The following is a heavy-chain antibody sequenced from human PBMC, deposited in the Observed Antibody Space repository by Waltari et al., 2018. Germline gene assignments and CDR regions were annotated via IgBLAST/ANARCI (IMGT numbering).Heavy chain of an antibody. CDR2: ISGSGGST. CDR3: AKGSSTSWDYYYGMDV. Sequence: EVQLLESGGGLVQPGGSLRLSCAASGFTFSSSAMSWVRQAPGKGLEWVSAISGSGGSTYYADSVKGRFTISRDNSKNTLYLQMNSLRAEDTAVYYCAKGSSTSWDYYYGMDVWGQGTTVTVSS. J-gene: IGHJ6*02. D-gene: IGHD2-2*01. CDR1: GFTFSSSA. V-gene: IGHV3-23*01.